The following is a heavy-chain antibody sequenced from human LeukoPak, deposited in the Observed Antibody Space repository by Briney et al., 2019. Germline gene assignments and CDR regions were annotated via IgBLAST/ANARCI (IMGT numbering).Heavy chain of an antibody. D-gene: IGHD3-16*01. V-gene: IGHV2-5*02. J-gene: IGHJ4*01. CDR1: GFSLQTSGVG. CDR2: IYWDDDK. Sequence: SRPTLSEPSQTLTLTCSFSGFSLQTSGVGVGWIRQPPGEALEWLGIIYWDDDKRYNSTLTPRLTITKDTSKNQVVLTMTNMDPLDTATYYCTHNQYHYDTSTYVPLGHSGQGILVTVSS. CDR3: THNQYHYDTSTYVPLGH.